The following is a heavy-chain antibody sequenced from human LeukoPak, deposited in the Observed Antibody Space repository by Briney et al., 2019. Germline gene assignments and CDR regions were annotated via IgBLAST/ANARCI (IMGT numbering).Heavy chain of an antibody. Sequence: GGSLRLSCAASGFTFNNYAMSWVRQAPGKGLEWISVISGSGGSTYYADSVKGRFTISRDNSKNTLYLQMNSLRAEETAVYYCAKDRGVIVPAGMATWGQGTLVTVSS. CDR1: GFTFNNYA. J-gene: IGHJ5*02. D-gene: IGHD2-2*01. CDR2: ISGSGGST. CDR3: AKDRGVIVPAGMAT. V-gene: IGHV3-23*01.